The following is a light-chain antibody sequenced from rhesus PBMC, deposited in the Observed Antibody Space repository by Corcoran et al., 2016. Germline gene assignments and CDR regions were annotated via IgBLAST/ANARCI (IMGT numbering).Light chain of an antibody. CDR2: KAS. CDR3: QHGYGTPLT. V-gene: IGKV1-74*01. CDR1: ENGNNY. Sequence: DIQMTQSPSSLSASVGDRVTITCWASENGNNYLNWYQQKPGKAPKHLIYKASTLQSGVPSRFSGSGSGTDYTFTISSLQPEDVATYYCQHGYGTPLTFGGGTKVEVK. J-gene: IGKJ4*01.